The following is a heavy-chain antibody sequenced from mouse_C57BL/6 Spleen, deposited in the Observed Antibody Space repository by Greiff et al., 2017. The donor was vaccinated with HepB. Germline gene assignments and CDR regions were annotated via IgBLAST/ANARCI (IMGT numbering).Heavy chain of an antibody. D-gene: IGHD1-1*01. CDR1: GYTFTSYW. CDR3: ARTVVERAWFAY. CDR2: INPSNGGT. J-gene: IGHJ3*01. Sequence: QVQLQQSGPELVKPGASVKLSCKASGYTFTSYWMHWVKQRPGQGLEWIGNINPSNGGTNYNEKFKSKATLTVDKSSSTAYMPLSSLTSDDSAVYYCARTVVERAWFAYWGQGTLVTVSA. V-gene: IGHV1-53*01.